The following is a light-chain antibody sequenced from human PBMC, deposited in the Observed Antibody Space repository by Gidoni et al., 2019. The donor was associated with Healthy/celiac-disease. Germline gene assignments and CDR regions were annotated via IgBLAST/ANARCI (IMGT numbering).Light chain of an antibody. V-gene: IGKV1-5*03. CDR1: QSISSW. J-gene: IGKJ4*01. Sequence: DIQMTQSPSTLSASVGDRVTITCRASQSISSWLAWYQQKPGKAPKLLIYKACSLESGVPSRFSGSGSGTEFTLTSSSLQPDDFATYYCQQYNSYRTFGGGTKVEIK. CDR3: QQYNSYRT. CDR2: KAC.